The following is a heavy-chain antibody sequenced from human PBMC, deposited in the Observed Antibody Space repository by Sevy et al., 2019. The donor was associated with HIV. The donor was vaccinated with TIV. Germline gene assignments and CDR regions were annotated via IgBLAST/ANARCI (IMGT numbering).Heavy chain of an antibody. Sequence: GGSLRLSCVVSGISFTTSGMHWVRQAPGKGLEWVAVISYHGRDKFYAESVKGRSTISRDNSKNMLYLQMNSLRAEDXXXXXXXXXXXGYNGMDVWGQGTMVTVSS. D-gene: IGHD1-1*01. CDR1: GISFTTSG. CDR3: XXXXXGYNGMDV. J-gene: IGHJ6*02. V-gene: IGHV3-30*03. CDR2: ISYHGRDK.